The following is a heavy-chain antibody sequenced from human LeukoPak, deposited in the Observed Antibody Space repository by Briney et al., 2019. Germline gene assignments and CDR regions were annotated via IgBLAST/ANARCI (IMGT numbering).Heavy chain of an antibody. Sequence: PGGSLRLSCAASGFTFTTYWMSWVRQAPGKGLEWVANINQDGTEKYYVDSVKGRFTISRDNAKNSLYLQMNSLRVEDTAVYYCAKVAGGLDYWGQGTLVTVSS. CDR1: GFTFTTYW. D-gene: IGHD6-19*01. CDR3: AKVAGGLDY. J-gene: IGHJ4*02. V-gene: IGHV3-7*03. CDR2: INQDGTEK.